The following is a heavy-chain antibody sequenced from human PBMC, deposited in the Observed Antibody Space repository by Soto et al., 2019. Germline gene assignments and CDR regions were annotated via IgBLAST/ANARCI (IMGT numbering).Heavy chain of an antibody. J-gene: IGHJ4*02. CDR1: GFTFSSSA. D-gene: IGHD5-12*01. CDR3: AKDLDGYLAYFDC. Sequence: EVQLLESGGGLVQPGGSLRLSCAVSGFTFSSSAMSWVRQAPGKGLEWVSIITGSDGGSYYEDSVKGRFTISRDNSKNTLYLHMNSLRAEDTAVYFCAKDLDGYLAYFDCWGQGTLVTVSS. CDR2: ITGSDGGS. V-gene: IGHV3-23*01.